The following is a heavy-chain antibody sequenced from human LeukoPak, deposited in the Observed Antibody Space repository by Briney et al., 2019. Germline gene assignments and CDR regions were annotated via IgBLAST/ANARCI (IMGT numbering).Heavy chain of an antibody. CDR1: GGSISSFH. D-gene: IGHD3-10*01. J-gene: IGHJ4*02. CDR2: IYYSGST. CDR3: ARGSGKFGY. Sequence: PSETLSLTCSVSGGSISSFHWSWIRQPPGKGLEWIGCIYYSGSTNYNASLKSRVTVSVDTSRNQISLKLSFVTAADTAMYYCARGSGKFGYWGQGTLVAVSS. V-gene: IGHV4-59*01.